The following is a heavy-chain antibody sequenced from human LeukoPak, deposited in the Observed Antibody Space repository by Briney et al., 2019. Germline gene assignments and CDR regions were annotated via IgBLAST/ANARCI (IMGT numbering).Heavy chain of an antibody. CDR1: GFTFNNYA. CDR3: AKNAGDGGYYYYMDV. D-gene: IGHD3-16*01. J-gene: IGHJ6*03. Sequence: GGSLRLSCAASGFTFNNYAMSWVRQARGKGLVWVSSISGGGDTSYYADSVRGRFTISRDTSKNMLFLQMDSLRAEDTAIYYCAKNAGDGGYYYYMDVWGKGTTVTVSS. CDR2: ISGGGDTS. V-gene: IGHV3-23*01.